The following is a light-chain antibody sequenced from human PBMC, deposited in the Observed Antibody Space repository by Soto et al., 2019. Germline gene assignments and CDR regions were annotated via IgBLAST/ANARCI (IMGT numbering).Light chain of an antibody. CDR1: SSNIGTNT. V-gene: IGLV1-44*01. Sequence: QSVLTQPPSASGTSGQRVSISCSGSSSNIGTNTVIWYQQLPGAAPKLLIYTNNQRPSGVPDRFSGSKSGTSASLAISGLQSEDEADYYCAAWDDSLNGVVFGGGTKLTVL. J-gene: IGLJ2*01. CDR2: TNN. CDR3: AAWDDSLNGVV.